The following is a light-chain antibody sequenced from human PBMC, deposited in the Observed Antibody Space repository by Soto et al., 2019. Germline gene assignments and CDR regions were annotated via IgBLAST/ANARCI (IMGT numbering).Light chain of an antibody. CDR3: MQGTHWPWT. CDR2: DVS. CDR1: QSLIHSDGNTY. Sequence: DVVMTQSPLSLPVTLGQPASISCRSSQSLIHSDGNTYLSWFQQRPGQSPRRLIYDVSDRDSGVPDRCTGSGSGTDFTLKISRVEAEDVGVYYCMQGTHWPWTFGQGTEVEIK. V-gene: IGKV2-30*02. J-gene: IGKJ1*01.